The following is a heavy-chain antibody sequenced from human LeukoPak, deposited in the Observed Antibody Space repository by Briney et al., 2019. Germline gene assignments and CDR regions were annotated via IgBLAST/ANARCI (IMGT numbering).Heavy chain of an antibody. CDR2: IIPIFGTT. V-gene: IGHV1-69*06. Sequence: VASVNVSCKASGYTFITYGISWVRQAPGQGLEWMGGIIPIFGTTNYARKFRGRVTLTADKSTRTAYMELSSLRSEDTAVYYCARDSPSSKRAFDIWGQGTMVTVSS. CDR3: ARDSPSSKRAFDI. CDR1: GYTFITYG. D-gene: IGHD2-15*01. J-gene: IGHJ3*02.